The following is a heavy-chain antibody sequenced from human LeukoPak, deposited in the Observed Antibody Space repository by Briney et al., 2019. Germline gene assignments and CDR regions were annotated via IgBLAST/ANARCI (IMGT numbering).Heavy chain of an antibody. V-gene: IGHV3-30*02. D-gene: IGHD1-26*01. J-gene: IGHJ4*02. CDR1: GFVLSDYG. CDR2: IRYDGTTK. CDR3: ANLYLTTGADN. Sequence: GGSLRLPCVASGFVLSDYGMHWVRQAPGKGLEWLSFIRYDGTTKYYADSVKGRFTISRDDSNNTLYLHMDSLTAEDSAIYYCANLYLTTGADNWGQETPGTVSS.